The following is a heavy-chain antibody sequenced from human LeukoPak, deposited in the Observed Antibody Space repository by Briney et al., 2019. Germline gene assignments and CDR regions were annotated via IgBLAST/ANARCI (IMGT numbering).Heavy chain of an antibody. CDR3: AKFEGSGFWSGLDY. V-gene: IGHV3-23*01. D-gene: IGHD3-3*01. J-gene: IGHJ4*02. CDR2: ISGSGSST. CDR1: GFSFSGYA. Sequence: GGSLRLSCAASGFSFSGYAMSWVRQAPGKGLEWVSAISGSGSSTYYADSVKGRFTFSRDNSKNTLYLQMNSLRAEDTAVYYCAKFEGSGFWSGLDYWGQGTLVTVSS.